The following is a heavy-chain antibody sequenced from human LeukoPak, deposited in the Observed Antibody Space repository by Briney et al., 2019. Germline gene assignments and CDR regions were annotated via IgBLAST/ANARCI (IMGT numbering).Heavy chain of an antibody. Sequence: GASVKVSCKASGGTFSSYAISWVRQAPGQGLEWMGGIIPIFGTANYARKFQGRVTITTDESTSTAYMELSSLRSEDTAVYYCARAGPGMVATPDYWGQGTLVTVSS. D-gene: IGHD5-12*01. CDR3: ARAGPGMVATPDY. J-gene: IGHJ4*02. CDR1: GGTFSSYA. V-gene: IGHV1-69*05. CDR2: IIPIFGTA.